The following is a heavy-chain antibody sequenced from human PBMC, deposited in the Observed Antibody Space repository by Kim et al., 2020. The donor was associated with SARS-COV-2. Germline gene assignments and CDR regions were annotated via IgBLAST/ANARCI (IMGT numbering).Heavy chain of an antibody. V-gene: IGHV1-18*01. CDR2: ISAYNGNT. CDR3: ARVTPPVVPAAMDYYYGMDV. J-gene: IGHJ6*02. D-gene: IGHD2-2*01. CDR1: GYTFTSYG. Sequence: ASVKVSCKASGYTFTSYGISWVRQAPGQGLEWMGWISAYNGNTNYAQKLQGRVTMTTDTSTSTAYMELRSLRSDDTAVYYCARVTPPVVPAAMDYYYGMDVWGQGTTVTVSS.